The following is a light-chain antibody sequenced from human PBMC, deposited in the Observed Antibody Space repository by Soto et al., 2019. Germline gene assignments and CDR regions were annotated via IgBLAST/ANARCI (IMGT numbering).Light chain of an antibody. CDR3: LQRSDWPIT. CDR1: QSVSTY. CDR2: DAS. Sequence: EIVLTESRATLCLSAGERATLSCRASQSVSTYLTWYQQKTGQAPRVLRSDASNRATGIPARFSGSGYGTDFNLTISRLATEDFAVYSCLQRSDWPITFGPGTRLEIK. J-gene: IGKJ5*01. V-gene: IGKV3-11*01.